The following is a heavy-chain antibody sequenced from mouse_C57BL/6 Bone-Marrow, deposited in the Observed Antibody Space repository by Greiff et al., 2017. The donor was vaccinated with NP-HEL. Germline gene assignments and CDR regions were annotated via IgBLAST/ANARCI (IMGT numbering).Heavy chain of an antibody. Sequence: DVHLVESGPGMVKPSQSLSLTCTVTGYSITSGYDWHWIRHFPGNKLEWMGYISYSGSTNYNPSLKSRISITHDTSKNHFFLKLNSVTTEDTATYYCARLNWDYAMDYWGQGTSVTVSS. CDR3: ARLNWDYAMDY. D-gene: IGHD4-1*01. J-gene: IGHJ4*01. CDR2: ISYSGST. V-gene: IGHV3-1*01. CDR1: GYSITSGYD.